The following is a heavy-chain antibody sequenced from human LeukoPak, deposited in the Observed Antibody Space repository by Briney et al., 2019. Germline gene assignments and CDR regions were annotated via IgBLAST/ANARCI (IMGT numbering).Heavy chain of an antibody. J-gene: IGHJ6*04. Sequence: SETLSLTCAVYGGSFSGYYWSWIRQPPGKGLEWIGEINHSGSTNYNPSLKSRVTISVDTSKNQFSLKLSSVTAADTAVYYCARFRRIQRLVLVSYYYYGMDVWGKGTTVTVSS. CDR1: GGSFSGYY. CDR3: ARFRRIQRLVLVSYYYYGMDV. V-gene: IGHV4-34*01. CDR2: INHSGST. D-gene: IGHD6-13*01.